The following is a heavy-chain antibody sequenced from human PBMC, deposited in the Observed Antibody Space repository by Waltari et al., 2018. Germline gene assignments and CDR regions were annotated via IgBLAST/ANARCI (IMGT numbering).Heavy chain of an antibody. V-gene: IGHV1-69-2*01. D-gene: IGHD3-22*01. CDR3: ATLNYYDSRGYPIRDACDI. CDR1: GYTFTDYY. CDR2: VDPEHGEK. J-gene: IGHJ3*02. Sequence: EVQLVQSGAEVKKPGATVQISCKVSGYTFTDYYMHWVHPAPATGLEWMGLVDPEHGEKIYAEKLQGRVHRTGDTATDTAYMELSSLRSEDTAVYYCATLNYYDSRGYPIRDACDIWGQGTMVTVSS.